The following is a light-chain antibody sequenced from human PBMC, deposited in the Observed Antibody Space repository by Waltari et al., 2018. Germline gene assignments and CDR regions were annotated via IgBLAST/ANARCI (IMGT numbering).Light chain of an antibody. V-gene: IGLV3-19*01. Sequence: SSELTQDPAVSVALGQTVRITCQGDSLRSYYASWYQQKPGQAPVLVIYGKNNRPSGSPDRFSGSISGNTASLTITGAQAEDEADYYCNSRDSSGNHLVFGGGTKLTVL. CDR3: NSRDSSGNHLV. J-gene: IGLJ2*01. CDR1: SLRSYY. CDR2: GKN.